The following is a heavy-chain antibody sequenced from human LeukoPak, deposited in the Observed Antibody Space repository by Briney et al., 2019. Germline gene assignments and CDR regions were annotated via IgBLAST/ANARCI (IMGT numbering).Heavy chain of an antibody. Sequence: ASVKVSCEASGYTFTSYDINWVRQATGQGLEWMGWMNPNSGNTGYAQKFQGRVTMTRNTSISTAYMELSSLRSEDTAVYYCARGPRWIQLWFSPDYWGQGTLVTVSS. V-gene: IGHV1-8*01. D-gene: IGHD5-18*01. CDR3: ARGPRWIQLWFSPDY. J-gene: IGHJ4*02. CDR2: MNPNSGNT. CDR1: GYTFTSYD.